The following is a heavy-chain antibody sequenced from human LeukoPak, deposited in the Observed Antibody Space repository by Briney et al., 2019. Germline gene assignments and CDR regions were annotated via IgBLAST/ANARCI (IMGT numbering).Heavy chain of an antibody. CDR1: GGSISSSSYY. Sequence: SETLSLTCTVSGGSISSSSYYWGWIRQPPGKGLEWIGSIYYSGSTYYNPSLKSRVTISVDTSKNQFSLKLSSVTAADTAVYYCARDLNYGDYMGDYYFDYWGQGTLVTVSS. D-gene: IGHD4-17*01. V-gene: IGHV4-39*07. CDR3: ARDLNYGDYMGDYYFDY. J-gene: IGHJ4*02. CDR2: IYYSGST.